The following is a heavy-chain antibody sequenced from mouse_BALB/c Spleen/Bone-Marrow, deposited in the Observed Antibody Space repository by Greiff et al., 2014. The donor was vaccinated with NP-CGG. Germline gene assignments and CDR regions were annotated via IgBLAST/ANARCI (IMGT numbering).Heavy chain of an antibody. Sequence: EVNVVESGGGLVQPGGSRKLSCAVSGLTFSSFGMHWVRQVPEKGLEWVAYINSDSRTIYYADTVKGRFTISRDNPKNTLFLQMTSLRSEDTAIYYCTRPYGYSYAMDYWGQGTSVTVSS. D-gene: IGHD2-2*01. V-gene: IGHV5-17*02. CDR3: TRPYGYSYAMDY. J-gene: IGHJ4*01. CDR1: GLTFSSFG. CDR2: INSDSRTI.